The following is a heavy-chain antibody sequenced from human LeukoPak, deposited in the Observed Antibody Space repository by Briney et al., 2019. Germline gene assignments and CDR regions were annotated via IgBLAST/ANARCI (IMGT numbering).Heavy chain of an antibody. V-gene: IGHV1-8*01. D-gene: IGHD3-10*01. CDR2: MNPNSGNT. J-gene: IGHJ4*02. CDR1: GYTFTSYD. Sequence: GASVKVSCKASGYTFTSYDINWVRQATGQGLEWMGWMNPNSGNTGYAQKFQGRVTMTRNTSISTAYMELSSLRSEDTAVYYCARGRGSGSYYARWNYFDYWGQGTLVTVSS. CDR3: ARGRGSGSYYARWNYFDY.